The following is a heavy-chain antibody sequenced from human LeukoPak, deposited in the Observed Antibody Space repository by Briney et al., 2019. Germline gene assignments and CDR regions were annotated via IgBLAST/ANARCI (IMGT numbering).Heavy chain of an antibody. CDR2: INSDGSGT. J-gene: IGHJ6*02. CDR1: GFTFSSYW. D-gene: IGHD2-2*01. CDR3: ARAGNVVVPAATTGPEYYGMDV. V-gene: IGHV3-74*01. Sequence: PGGSLRLSCAASGFTFSSYWMHWVRQAPGKGLVWVSRINSDGSGTNYADSVKGRFTISRDNAKNSLYLQMNSLRAEDTAVYYCARAGNVVVPAATTGPEYYGMDVWGQGTTVTVSS.